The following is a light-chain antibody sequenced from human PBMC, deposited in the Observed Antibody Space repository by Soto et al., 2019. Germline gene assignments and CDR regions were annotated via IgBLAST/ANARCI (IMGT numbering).Light chain of an antibody. CDR1: SRDVGGYNY. CDR2: EVT. CDR3: SSFAGRYTFYV. V-gene: IGLV2-8*01. Sequence: QSALTQPPSASGSPGQSVTISCTGTSRDVGGYNYVSWYQQHPGKAPKLIIYEVTKRPSGVPDRFSGSKSGNTASLTVSGLQAEDEGDYYCSSFAGRYTFYVFGTGTKVTVL. J-gene: IGLJ1*01.